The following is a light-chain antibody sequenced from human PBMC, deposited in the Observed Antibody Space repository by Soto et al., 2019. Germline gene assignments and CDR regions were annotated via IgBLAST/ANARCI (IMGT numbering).Light chain of an antibody. CDR3: SSYRSDNTLV. CDR1: SSDVGSYNY. J-gene: IGLJ2*01. Sequence: QSALTQPASVSGSPGQSITISCTGTSSDVGSYNYVSWYRQHPGKAPKLMIYEVNNRPSGVSDRFSGAKSGNTASLTISGLQAEDEADYHCSSYRSDNTLVFGGGTKLTVL. CDR2: EVN. V-gene: IGLV2-14*01.